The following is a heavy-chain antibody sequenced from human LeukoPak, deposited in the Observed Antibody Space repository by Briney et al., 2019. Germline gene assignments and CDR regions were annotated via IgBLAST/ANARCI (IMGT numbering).Heavy chain of an antibody. Sequence: GGSLRLSCAASGFTFDDYAMHWVRQAPGKGLEWVSGISWNSGSIDYADSVKGRFTISRDNAKNSLYLQMNSLRAEDTALYYCAKAPGDYEYFQHWGQGTLVTVSS. D-gene: IGHD4-17*01. V-gene: IGHV3-9*01. CDR1: GFTFDDYA. CDR3: AKAPGDYEYFQH. J-gene: IGHJ1*01. CDR2: ISWNSGSI.